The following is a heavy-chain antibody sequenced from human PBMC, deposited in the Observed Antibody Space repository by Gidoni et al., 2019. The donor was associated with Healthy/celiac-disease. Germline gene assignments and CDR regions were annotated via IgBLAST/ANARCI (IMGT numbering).Heavy chain of an antibody. V-gene: IGHV1-69*08. D-gene: IGHD3-22*01. CDR1: GRTFSSYT. Sequence: QVQLVQSGAEVKKPGSSVKVSCKDSGRTFSSYTISWVRQAPGQVLEWRGRIIPFLGIATYAQNFQGRVTITADKSTSPAYMELSSLRSEDTAVYYCARDRTMIDDAFDIWGQGTMVTVSS. CDR2: IIPFLGIA. CDR3: ARDRTMIDDAFDI. J-gene: IGHJ3*02.